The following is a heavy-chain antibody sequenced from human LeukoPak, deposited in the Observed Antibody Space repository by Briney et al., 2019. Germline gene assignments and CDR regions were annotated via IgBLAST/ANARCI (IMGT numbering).Heavy chain of an antibody. J-gene: IGHJ4*02. CDR1: GFTFSNYG. CDR2: IYYHGNNK. Sequence: GGSLSLSCPASGFTFSNYGMHWVRQAPGKGLEWVAFIYYHGNNKNYADFVKGRFTISRDHSKNPLLLQMNSLRAEDTAVYCCARGNYYGSGCDFWGQGSLVTVSS. V-gene: IGHV3-30*19. D-gene: IGHD3-10*01. CDR3: ARGNYYGSGCDF.